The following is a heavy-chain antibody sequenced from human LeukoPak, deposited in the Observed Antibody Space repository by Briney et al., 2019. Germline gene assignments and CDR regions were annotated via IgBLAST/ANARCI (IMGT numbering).Heavy chain of an antibody. Sequence: TGGSLRLSCAASGFTFSSYSMNWVRQAPGKGLEWVSSISSSSYIYYADSVKGRFTISRDNAKNSLYLQMNSLRAEDTAVYYCARDRGARGIAAAGGLDPWGQGTLVTVSS. J-gene: IGHJ5*02. D-gene: IGHD6-13*01. CDR1: GFTFSSYS. CDR3: ARDRGARGIAAAGGLDP. V-gene: IGHV3-21*01. CDR2: ISSSSYI.